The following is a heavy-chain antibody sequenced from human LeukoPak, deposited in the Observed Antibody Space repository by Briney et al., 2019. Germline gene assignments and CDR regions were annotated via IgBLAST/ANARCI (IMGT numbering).Heavy chain of an antibody. D-gene: IGHD1-1*01. CDR2: IYSGGST. Sequence: PGGSLRLSCAASGFTVSSNYMSWVRQAPGKGLEWVSVIYSGGSTYYADSVKGRFTISRDNSKNTLYLQMNSLRAEDTAVYYCARGSSANWNIFDFWGQGSLVTVSS. V-gene: IGHV3-66*02. CDR1: GFTVSSNY. J-gene: IGHJ4*02. CDR3: ARGSSANWNIFDF.